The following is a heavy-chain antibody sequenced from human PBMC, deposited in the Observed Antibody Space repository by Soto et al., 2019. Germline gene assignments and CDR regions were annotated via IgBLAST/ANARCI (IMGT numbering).Heavy chain of an antibody. CDR3: ARDRAYYYDSSGYYPY. V-gene: IGHV3-30-3*01. CDR2: IPYDGSNK. D-gene: IGHD3-22*01. J-gene: IGHJ4*02. Sequence: GGSLRLSCAASGFTFSSYAMHWVRQAPGKGLEWVAVIPYDGSNKYYADSVKGRFTISRDNSKNTLYLQMNSLRAEDTAVYYCARDRAYYYDSSGYYPYWGQGTLVTVSS. CDR1: GFTFSSYA.